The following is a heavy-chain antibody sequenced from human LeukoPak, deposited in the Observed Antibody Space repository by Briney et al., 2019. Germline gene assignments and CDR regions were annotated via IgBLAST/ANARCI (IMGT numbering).Heavy chain of an antibody. CDR1: GYTFTSYD. CDR2: MNPNSGNT. CDR3: ARRRYSGNNWFDP. J-gene: IGHJ5*02. D-gene: IGHD5-12*01. V-gene: IGHV1-8*01. Sequence: ASVKVSCKASGYTFTSYDINWVRQATGQGLEWMGWMNPNSGNTGYAQKFQGRVTMTRNTSISTAYMELSSLGSEDTAVYYCARRRYSGNNWFDPWGQGTLVTVSS.